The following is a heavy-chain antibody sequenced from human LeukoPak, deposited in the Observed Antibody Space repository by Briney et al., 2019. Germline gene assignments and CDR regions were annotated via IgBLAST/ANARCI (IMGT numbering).Heavy chain of an antibody. V-gene: IGHV3-11*04. CDR2: ISSSGNTI. D-gene: IGHD3-10*01. J-gene: IGHJ4*02. Sequence: GGSLRFSCADSGYTFSDYYMSWIRQAPGKGLEWVSYISSSGNTIYYADSVTGPFTISSDNAKNSLYLQMTSLRAADTAVYYCARALYYGSGSPLWGQGTLVTVSS. CDR3: ARALYYGSGSPL. CDR1: GYTFSDYY.